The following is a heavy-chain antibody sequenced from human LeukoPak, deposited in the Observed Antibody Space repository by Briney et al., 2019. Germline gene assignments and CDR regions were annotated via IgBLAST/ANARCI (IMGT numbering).Heavy chain of an antibody. CDR3: ASGFYDSSGRSDAFDI. CDR2: IIPILGIA. Sequence: ASVKVSCKASGGTFSSYAISWVRQAPGQRLEWRGRIIPILGIANYAQKFQGRVTITADKSTSTAYTELSSLRSEDTAVCYCASGFYDSSGRSDAFDIWGQGTTVTVS. D-gene: IGHD3-22*01. CDR1: GGTFSSYA. J-gene: IGHJ3*02. V-gene: IGHV1-69*04.